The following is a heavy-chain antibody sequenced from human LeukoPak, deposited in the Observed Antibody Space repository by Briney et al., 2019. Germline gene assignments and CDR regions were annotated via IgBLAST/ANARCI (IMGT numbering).Heavy chain of an antibody. CDR2: INPNSGGT. Sequence: ASVKVSCKASGGTFSSYAISWVRQAPGQGLEWMGWINPNSGGTNYAQKFQGWVTMTRDTSISTAYMELSRLRSDDTAVYYCARSTSSGYGNWFDPWGQGTLVTVSS. V-gene: IGHV1-2*04. J-gene: IGHJ5*02. CDR1: GGTFSSYA. D-gene: IGHD5-12*01. CDR3: ARSTSSGYGNWFDP.